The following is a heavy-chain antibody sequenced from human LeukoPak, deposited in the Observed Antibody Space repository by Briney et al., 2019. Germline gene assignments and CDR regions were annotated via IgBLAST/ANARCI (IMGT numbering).Heavy chain of an antibody. D-gene: IGHD1-20*01. CDR3: ARVVTGTGLGAFDI. J-gene: IGHJ3*02. Sequence: YIYYSRSTNYTPSLKSRVTISVDTSKNQFSLKLSSVTAADTAVYYCARVVTGTGLGAFDIWGQGTMVTVSS. V-gene: IGHV4-59*01. CDR2: IYYSRST.